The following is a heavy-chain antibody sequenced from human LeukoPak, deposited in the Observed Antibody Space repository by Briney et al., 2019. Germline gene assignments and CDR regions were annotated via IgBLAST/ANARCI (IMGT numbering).Heavy chain of an antibody. CDR3: ARAYPYYDFWSRFPLFDY. CDR1: GFTFSSYG. CDR2: IWYDGSNK. J-gene: IGHJ4*02. V-gene: IGHV3-33*01. D-gene: IGHD3-3*01. Sequence: TGGSLRLPCAASGFTFSSYGMHWVRQAPGKGLEWVAVIWYDGSNKYYADSVKGRFTISRDNSKNTLYLQMNSLRAEDTAVYYCARAYPYYDFWSRFPLFDYWGQGTLATVSS.